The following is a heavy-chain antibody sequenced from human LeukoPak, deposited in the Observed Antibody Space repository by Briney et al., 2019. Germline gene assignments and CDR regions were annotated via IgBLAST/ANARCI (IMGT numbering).Heavy chain of an antibody. D-gene: IGHD1-14*01. CDR1: GGSISNYY. Sequence: MASETLSLTCTVSGGSISNYYWNWIRQPAGKGLEWIGRIYTSGSTYYNPSLKSRVTMSVDTSKNQFSLKVSSVTAADTAVYYCARNSEPEGNAFDIWGQGTMVTVSS. J-gene: IGHJ3*02. V-gene: IGHV4-4*07. CDR2: IYTSGST. CDR3: ARNSEPEGNAFDI.